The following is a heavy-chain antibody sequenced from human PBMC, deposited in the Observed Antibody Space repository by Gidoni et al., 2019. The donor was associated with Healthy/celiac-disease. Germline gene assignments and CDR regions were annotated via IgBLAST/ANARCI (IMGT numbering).Heavy chain of an antibody. CDR2: ISGSGGST. CDR3: AKDFSLYPGSTDY. CDR1: GFTVSSYA. D-gene: IGHD6-25*01. Sequence: EVQLLESGGGLVQPGGSLRLSCAASGFTVSSYAMSWVRQAPGKGLEWVSAISGSGGSTYYADSVKGRFTISRDNSKNTLYLQMNSLRAEDTAVYYCAKDFSLYPGSTDYWGQGTLVTVSS. J-gene: IGHJ4*02. V-gene: IGHV3-23*01.